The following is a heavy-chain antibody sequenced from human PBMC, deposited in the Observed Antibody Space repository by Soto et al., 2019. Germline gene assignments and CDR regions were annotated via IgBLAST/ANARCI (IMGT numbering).Heavy chain of an antibody. CDR2: ISSSGSTI. CDR1: GFTFISYE. J-gene: IGHJ3*02. Sequence: GGSLRLSCAASGFTFISYEMNWVRQAPGKGLEWVSYISSSGSTIYYADSVKGRFTISRDNAKNSLYLQMNSLRAEDTAVYYCARDDAYDSSGSTKRNDAFDIWGQGTMVTVSS. V-gene: IGHV3-48*03. CDR3: ARDDAYDSSGSTKRNDAFDI. D-gene: IGHD3-22*01.